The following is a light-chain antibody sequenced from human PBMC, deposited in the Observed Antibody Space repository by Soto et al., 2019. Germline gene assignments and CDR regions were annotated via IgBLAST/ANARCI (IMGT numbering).Light chain of an antibody. CDR1: TSSIGSNA. Sequence: QSVLTQPPSASGTPGQRVTISCSGSTSSIGSNAVHWYQQLPGTAPKLLIYNNNQRPSGVPNRFSGSKSGTSASLAISGLQSEDEADYYCSAWDDSLKGPVFGGGTKVTVL. CDR2: NNN. V-gene: IGLV1-44*01. CDR3: SAWDDSLKGPV. J-gene: IGLJ2*01.